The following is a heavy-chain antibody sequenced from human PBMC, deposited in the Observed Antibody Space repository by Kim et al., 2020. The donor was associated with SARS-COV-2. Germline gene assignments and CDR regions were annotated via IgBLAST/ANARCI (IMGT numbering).Heavy chain of an antibody. CDR1: GFTFIAYG. CDR3: TKRLSGTSPYDY. CDR2: ISGGGDST. D-gene: IGHD2-2*01. J-gene: IGHJ4*02. Sequence: GGSLRLSCAASGFTFIAYGITWVRQAPGKGLEWVSAISGGGDSTLYADSVKGRFTISRDNSKNTVYLQMNNLRAEDTAVYYCTKRLSGTSPYDYWGQGTL. V-gene: IGHV3-23*01.